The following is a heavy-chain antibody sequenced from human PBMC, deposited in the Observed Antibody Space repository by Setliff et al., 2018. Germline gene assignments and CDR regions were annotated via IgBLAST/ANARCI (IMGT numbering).Heavy chain of an antibody. V-gene: IGHV4-34*01. D-gene: IGHD1-26*01. CDR3: AREVPRWELTRGYYYYYMDV. CDR1: GGSFSGYY. Sequence: PSETLSLTCAVYGGSFSGYYWSWIRQPPGKGLEWIGEINHSGSTNYNPSLKSRVTISVDTSKNQFSLKLSSVTAADTAGYYCAREVPRWELTRGYYYYYMDVWGKGTTVTVSS. CDR2: INHSGST. J-gene: IGHJ6*03.